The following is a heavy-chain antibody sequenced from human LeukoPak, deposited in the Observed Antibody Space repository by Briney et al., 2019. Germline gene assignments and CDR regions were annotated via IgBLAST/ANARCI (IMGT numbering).Heavy chain of an antibody. CDR3: AKVGYSYGYSTH. V-gene: IGHV3-23*01. Sequence: PGGSLRLSCAASGFIFSSYAMSWVRQAPGKGLEWVSAISGSGGSTYYADSVKGRFTISRDNSKNTLYLQMNSLRAEDTAVYYCAKVGYSYGYSTHWGQGTLVTVSS. D-gene: IGHD5-18*01. CDR2: ISGSGGST. CDR1: GFIFSSYA. J-gene: IGHJ4*02.